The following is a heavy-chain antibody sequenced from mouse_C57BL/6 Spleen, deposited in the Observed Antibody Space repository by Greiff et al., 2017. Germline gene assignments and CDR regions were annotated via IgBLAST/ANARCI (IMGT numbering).Heavy chain of an antibody. CDR3: ATQTARGDMDY. CDR2: IDPTDSET. J-gene: IGHJ4*01. CDR1: GYTFTSYW. Sequence: VQLQQPGAELVRPGSSVKLSCKASGYTFTSYWMHWVKQRPIQGLEWIGNIDPTDSETHYNQKFKDKATLTVDKSSSTAYMQLSSLTSEDSAVDYCATQTARGDMDYWGKGTSVTVSS. V-gene: IGHV1-52*01. D-gene: IGHD3-2*01.